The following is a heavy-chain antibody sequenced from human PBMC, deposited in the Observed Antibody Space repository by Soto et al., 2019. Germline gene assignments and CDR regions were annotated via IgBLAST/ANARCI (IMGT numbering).Heavy chain of an antibody. D-gene: IGHD2-15*01. V-gene: IGHV3-30*04. Sequence: GGSLRLSCAASGFTFGVNAMHWVRQTPGKGLEWVAFISKDASRKYYVDSVKGRFTISRGNSWDTVSLQMDSLRAEDTALYYCVRDRIDTWXFDFWAQGTPVTVSS. CDR2: ISKDASRK. CDR3: VRDRIDTWXFDF. CDR1: GFTFGVNA. J-gene: IGHJ4*02.